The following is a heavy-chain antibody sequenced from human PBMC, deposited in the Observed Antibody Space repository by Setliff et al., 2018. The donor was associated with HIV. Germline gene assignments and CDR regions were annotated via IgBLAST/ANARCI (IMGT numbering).Heavy chain of an antibody. CDR1: GYSISSNNW. Sequence: PSETLSLTCVVSGYSISSNNWWGWIRQPPGKGLEYIGYIYYTGSTYNNPSLKSRVTMSVDTSKNQFSLNLSSVTALDTAVYYCVRDGSLAGLYFHYMDVWGRGSTVTVSS. CDR3: VRDGSLAGLYFHYMDV. V-gene: IGHV4-28*03. J-gene: IGHJ6*03. D-gene: IGHD6-19*01. CDR2: IYYTGST.